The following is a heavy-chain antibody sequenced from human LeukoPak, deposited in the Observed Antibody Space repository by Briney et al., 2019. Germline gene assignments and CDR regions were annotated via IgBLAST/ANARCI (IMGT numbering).Heavy chain of an antibody. CDR3: AREGSSDIDFDY. D-gene: IGHD6-6*01. CDR2: ISYDGSNK. J-gene: IGHJ4*02. V-gene: IGHV3-30-3*01. Sequence: PGGSLRLSCAASGFTFSSYTMHWVRQAPGKGLEWVALISYDGSNKYYADSVKGRFTISRDDSKNTLYLQMNSLRAEDTAVYYCAREGSSDIDFDYWGQGTLVTVSS. CDR1: GFTFSSYT.